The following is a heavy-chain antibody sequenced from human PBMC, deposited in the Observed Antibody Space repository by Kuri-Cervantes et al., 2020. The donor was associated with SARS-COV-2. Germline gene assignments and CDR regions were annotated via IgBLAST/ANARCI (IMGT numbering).Heavy chain of an antibody. CDR3: AAVGGY. CDR2: ISTTSDYI. Sequence: GGSLRLSCAASGFTFNRYSMNWVRQAPGKGLEWVSSISTTSDYIYYADSVKGRFTISRNNAKNTLYLQMNSLRAEDTAVYYCAAVGGYWGQGTLVTVSS. J-gene: IGHJ4*02. D-gene: IGHD6-19*01. CDR1: GFTFNRYS. V-gene: IGHV3-21*01.